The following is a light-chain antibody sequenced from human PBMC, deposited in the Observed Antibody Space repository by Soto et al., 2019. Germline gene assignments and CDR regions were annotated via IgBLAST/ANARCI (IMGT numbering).Light chain of an antibody. J-gene: IGLJ3*02. Sequence: QSALTQPHSVSGSPGQSVTISCTGTSVDVGAYDFVSWYQQHPGKAPKLLIYVVSGRPSGVPHRFSGSKSGNAASLTISGLQAEDEADYDCAVWDDSLNAWVFGGGTKLTVL. CDR3: AVWDDSLNAWV. CDR2: VVS. V-gene: IGLV2-11*01. CDR1: SVDVGAYDF.